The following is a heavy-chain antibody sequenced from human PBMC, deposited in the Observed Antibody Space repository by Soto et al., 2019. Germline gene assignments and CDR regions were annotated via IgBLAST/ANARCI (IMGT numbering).Heavy chain of an antibody. CDR3: LNGRDAAATDYYYYYCMDV. J-gene: IGHJ6*02. Sequence: HPGGSMRLSCVASGFTSSSYGMHWVRQAPGKGLEWVAAASPDGSNKYYADSVKGLFTISRDNSNNTLYLQMNSLRAEDTAVYYCLNGRDAAATDYYYYYCMDVWGQGTTVTVSS. CDR2: ASPDGSNK. V-gene: IGHV3-30*18. CDR1: GFTSSSYG. D-gene: IGHD6-25*01.